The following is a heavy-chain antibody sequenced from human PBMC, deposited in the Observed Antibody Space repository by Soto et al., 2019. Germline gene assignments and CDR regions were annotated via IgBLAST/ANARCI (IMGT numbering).Heavy chain of an antibody. V-gene: IGHV4-59*12. CDR2: IYYSGST. Sequence: SETLSLTCTVSGGSISSYYWSWIRQPPGKGLEWIGYIYYSGSTNYNPSLKSRVTISVDTSKNQFSLYLQMNSLRAEDTAVYYCARSDWFDPWGQGTLVTVSS. J-gene: IGHJ5*02. CDR1: GGSISSYY. CDR3: ARSDWFDP.